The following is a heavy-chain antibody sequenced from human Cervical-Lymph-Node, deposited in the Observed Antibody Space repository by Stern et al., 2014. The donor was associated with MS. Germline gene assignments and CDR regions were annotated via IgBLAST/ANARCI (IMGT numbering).Heavy chain of an antibody. CDR2: TSYDGTNT. J-gene: IGHJ4*02. D-gene: IGHD2-15*01. CDR3: AREPFGTASGSPEVDY. Sequence: VQLVESGGGVVQPGRSLRLSCATSGFTFTNYALHWVRQAPGRGLEWVAVTSYDGTNTHHADSVQGRFIISRDNSNNTLYLQMNSLRPEDTAVYYCAREPFGTASGSPEVDYWGQGTLVTVSS. V-gene: IGHV3-30*04. CDR1: GFTFTNYA.